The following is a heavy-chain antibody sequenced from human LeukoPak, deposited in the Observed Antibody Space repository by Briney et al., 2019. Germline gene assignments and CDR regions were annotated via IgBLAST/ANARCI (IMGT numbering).Heavy chain of an antibody. V-gene: IGHV3-23*01. J-gene: IGHJ6*02. CDR3: AKGLSLYYYYGMDV. CDR1: GFTFSSYA. Sequence: PGGSLRLSCAASGFTFSSYAMSWVRQAPGKGLEWVSAISGSGGSTYYADSVKGRFTISRDNSKNTLYLQMNSLRAEDTAVYYCAKGLSLYYYYGMDVWGQGTTVTVSS. CDR2: ISGSGGST.